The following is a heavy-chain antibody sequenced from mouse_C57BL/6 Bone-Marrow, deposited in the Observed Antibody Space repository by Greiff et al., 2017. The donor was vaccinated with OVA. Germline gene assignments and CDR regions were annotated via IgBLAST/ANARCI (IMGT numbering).Heavy chain of an antibody. CDR3: AKLLCYAMDY. CDR1: GFSLTSYG. J-gene: IGHJ4*01. Sequence: QVQLQQSGPGLVQPSQSLSITCTVSGFSLTSYGVHWVRQSPGKGLEWLGVIWRGGSTDYNAAFISRLSISKDNSKSQVFFKMNSLQADDTAIYYCAKLLCYAMDYWGQGTSVTVSS. CDR2: IWRGGST. V-gene: IGHV2-2*01. D-gene: IGHD2-1*01.